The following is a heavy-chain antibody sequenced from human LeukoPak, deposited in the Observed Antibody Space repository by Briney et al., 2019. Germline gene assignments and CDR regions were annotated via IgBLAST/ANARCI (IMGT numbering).Heavy chain of an antibody. CDR2: ISSYNGDT. Sequence: ASVTVSCKASGYTFTSYGFSWVRQAPGQGLEWMGWISSYNGDTNYAQRVQDRVTMTTDTATSTAYMELRSLRSDDTAVYYCARWDYYDSRTFDIWGQGTMVTVSS. CDR3: ARWDYYDSRTFDI. V-gene: IGHV1-18*01. CDR1: GYTFTSYG. J-gene: IGHJ3*02. D-gene: IGHD3-22*01.